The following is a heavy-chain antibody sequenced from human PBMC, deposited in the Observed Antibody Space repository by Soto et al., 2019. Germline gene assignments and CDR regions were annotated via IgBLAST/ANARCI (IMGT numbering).Heavy chain of an antibody. D-gene: IGHD1-26*01. CDR2: ISSSSSTI. Sequence: GSLRLSCAASGFTFSSYSMNWVRQAPGKGLEWVSYISSSSSTIYYADSVKGRFTISRDNAKNSLYLQMNSLRAEDTAVYYCARDFVVGGPTINYYYGMDVWGQGTTVTVSS. J-gene: IGHJ6*02. CDR1: GFTFSSYS. V-gene: IGHV3-48*01. CDR3: ARDFVVGGPTINYYYGMDV.